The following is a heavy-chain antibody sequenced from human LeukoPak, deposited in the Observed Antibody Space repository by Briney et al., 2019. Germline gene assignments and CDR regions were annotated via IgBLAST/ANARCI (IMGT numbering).Heavy chain of an antibody. J-gene: IGHJ4*02. CDR3: ARSEINDYIKY. Sequence: SETLSLTCTVSGGSISSSNYYWGWIRQPPWKGLEWIGSISYSGSTYYNPSLKSRVTISVDTSKNQFSLKLSSVTAADTAVYYCARSEINDYIKYWGQGILVTVSS. V-gene: IGHV4-39*01. CDR2: ISYSGST. CDR1: GGSISSSNYY. D-gene: IGHD3-16*01.